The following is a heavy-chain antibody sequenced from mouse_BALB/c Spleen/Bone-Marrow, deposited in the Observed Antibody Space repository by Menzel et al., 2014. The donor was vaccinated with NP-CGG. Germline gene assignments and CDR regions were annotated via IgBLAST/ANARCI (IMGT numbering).Heavy chain of an antibody. D-gene: IGHD2-4*01. CDR2: IDPANGNT. CDR3: ARYDYEVYFDY. CDR1: GFNIKDTY. Sequence: VQLQQSGAEVVKPGASVKLSCTASGFNIKDTYMHWVKQRPEQGLEWIGRIDPANGNTKYDPKFQGKTTITADTSSNTAYLQLSSLTSEDTAVYYCARYDYEVYFDYWGQGTTLTVSS. J-gene: IGHJ2*01. V-gene: IGHV14-3*02.